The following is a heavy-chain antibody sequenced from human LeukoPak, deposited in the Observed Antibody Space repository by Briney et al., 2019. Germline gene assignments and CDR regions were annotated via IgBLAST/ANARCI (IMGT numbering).Heavy chain of an antibody. D-gene: IGHD2-15*01. Sequence: GGSLRLSCAASGFTVSSNYMSWVRQAPGKGLEWVSVIYSGGSTYYADSVKGRFTISRDNSKNTLYLQMNSLRAEDTAVYYCAKGDCSGGSCYWFDPWGQGTLVTVSS. CDR1: GFTVSSNY. CDR3: AKGDCSGGSCYWFDP. J-gene: IGHJ5*02. V-gene: IGHV3-53*01. CDR2: IYSGGST.